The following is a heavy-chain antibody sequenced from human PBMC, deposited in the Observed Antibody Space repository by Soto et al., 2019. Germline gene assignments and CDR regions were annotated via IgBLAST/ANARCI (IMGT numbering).Heavy chain of an antibody. J-gene: IGHJ4*02. Sequence: GGSLRLSCAASGFTFSYYAMSWVRQSPGKGLEWVSVISGGAAKTNYAESVKGRFTISRDISKDTLYLQMNSLRAEDTAVYYCAKAASSGSSYVYTLEKWGQGTLVAASS. V-gene: IGHV3-23*01. D-gene: IGHD3-16*01. CDR3: AKAASSGSSYVYTLEK. CDR1: GFTFSYYA. CDR2: ISGGAAKT.